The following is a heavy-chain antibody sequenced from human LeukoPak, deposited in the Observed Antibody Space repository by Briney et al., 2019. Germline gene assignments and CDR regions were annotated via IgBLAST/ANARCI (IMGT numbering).Heavy chain of an antibody. CDR3: TRDQESEDYYDSSGYTASDY. Sequence: GGSLRLSCTASGFTFGDYAMSWVRQAPGKGLEWVGFIRSKAYGGTTEYAASVKGRFTISRDDCKSIAYMQMNSLKTEDTAVYHCTRDQESEDYYDSSGYTASDYWGQGTLVTVSS. CDR2: IRSKAYGGTT. CDR1: GFTFGDYA. V-gene: IGHV3-49*04. D-gene: IGHD3-22*01. J-gene: IGHJ4*02.